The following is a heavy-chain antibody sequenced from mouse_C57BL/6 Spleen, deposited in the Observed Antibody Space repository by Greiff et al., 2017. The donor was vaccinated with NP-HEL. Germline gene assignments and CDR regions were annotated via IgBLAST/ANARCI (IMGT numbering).Heavy chain of an antibody. CDR1: GYAFTNYL. J-gene: IGHJ2*01. Sequence: QVQLQQSGAELVRPGTSVKVSCKASGYAFTNYLIEWVKQRPGQGLEWIGVINPGSGGTNYNEKFKGKATLTADKSSSTAYMQLSSLTSEDSAVYFCARGRENYFDYWGQGTTLTVS. CDR2: INPGSGGT. CDR3: ARGRENYFDY. V-gene: IGHV1-54*01.